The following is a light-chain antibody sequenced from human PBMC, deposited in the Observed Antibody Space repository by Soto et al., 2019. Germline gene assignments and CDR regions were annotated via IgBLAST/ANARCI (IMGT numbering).Light chain of an antibody. CDR3: QQRNNWPPSIT. Sequence: EIVLTQSPATLSLSPGERATLSCRASQSVGGHLAWYQQKPGQAPRLLIYDASDRATGIPARFSGSGSETDFTLTISSLEPDDFADYYCQQRNNWPPSITFGQGTRLEMK. CDR1: QSVGGH. J-gene: IGKJ5*01. V-gene: IGKV3-11*01. CDR2: DAS.